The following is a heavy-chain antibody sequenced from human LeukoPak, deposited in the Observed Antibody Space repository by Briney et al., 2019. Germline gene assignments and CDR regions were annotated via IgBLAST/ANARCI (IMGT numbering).Heavy chain of an antibody. J-gene: IGHJ4*02. Sequence: PGGSLRLSCAASGFTFSSYAMSWVRQAPGKGLEWVSSISSSIYIYYADSVKGRFTISRDNAKNSLYLQMNSLRAEDTAVYYCARDLAGIAARPCFDYWGQGTLVTVSS. V-gene: IGHV3-21*01. CDR1: GFTFSSYA. CDR3: ARDLAGIAARPCFDY. D-gene: IGHD6-6*01. CDR2: ISSSIYI.